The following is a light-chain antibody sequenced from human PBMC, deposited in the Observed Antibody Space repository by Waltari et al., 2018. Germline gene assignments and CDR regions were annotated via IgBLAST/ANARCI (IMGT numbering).Light chain of an antibody. J-gene: IGKJ1*01. V-gene: IGKV3-20*01. CDR3: QQHGTLPAT. Sequence: EIVLTQSPGTASLSPGERVTLSCRASQTVGRSSLAWYQQKPGQAPRLVSYRASRRATGIPDRFSGSVSGTDFSLTISRLEPEDFAVYYCQQHGTLPATFGQGTKVEIK. CDR1: QTVGRSS. CDR2: RAS.